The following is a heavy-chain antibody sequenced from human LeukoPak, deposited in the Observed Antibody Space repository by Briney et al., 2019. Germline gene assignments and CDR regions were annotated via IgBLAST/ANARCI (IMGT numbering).Heavy chain of an antibody. CDR3: ARGAAGSWYGTFDL. J-gene: IGHJ5*02. Sequence: SETLSLTCTVSGGSLRSYYGSWIRQPPGKGLEWIGYIYDNGNTNYNPSLKSRVTISVDTSKTQFSLKLRSVTAADTAFYYCARGAAGSWYGTFDLWGQGTLVTVSS. V-gene: IGHV4-59*12. CDR2: IYDNGNT. CDR1: GGSLRSYY. D-gene: IGHD6-13*01.